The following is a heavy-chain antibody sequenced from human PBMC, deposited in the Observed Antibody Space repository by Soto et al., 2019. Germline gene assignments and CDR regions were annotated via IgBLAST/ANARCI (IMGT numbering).Heavy chain of an antibody. V-gene: IGHV3-23*01. CDR3: AKAKVVVAATSNSYYYYYMDV. D-gene: IGHD2-15*01. Sequence: GGPLSLSCAASVFTFSSYAMSWVRQAPGKGLERVSAISGSGGSTYYADSVKGRFTISRDNSKNTLYLQMNSLRAEDTAVYYCAKAKVVVAATSNSYYYYYMDVWGKGTTVTVSS. CDR1: VFTFSSYA. CDR2: ISGSGGST. J-gene: IGHJ6*03.